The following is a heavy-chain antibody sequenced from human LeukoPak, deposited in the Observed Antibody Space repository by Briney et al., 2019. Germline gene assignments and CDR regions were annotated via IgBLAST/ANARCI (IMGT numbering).Heavy chain of an antibody. V-gene: IGHV1-2*07. CDR3: ARAGYCSGGSCYALDY. J-gene: IGHJ4*02. Sequence: ASVKVSCKASAYTLTFYDMHLVRQAPGQGLGWMGWSDPNSGGTNYTHEFKGRVTLTMDTSITTAYMDLSRLRSDDTAVYYCARAGYCSGGSCYALDYWGQGNLVSVSS. CDR1: AYTLTFYD. D-gene: IGHD2-15*01. CDR2: SDPNSGGT.